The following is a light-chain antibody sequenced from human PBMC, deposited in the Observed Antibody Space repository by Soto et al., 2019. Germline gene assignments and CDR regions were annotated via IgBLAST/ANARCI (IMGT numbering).Light chain of an antibody. CDR1: QGISSY. CDR3: QQYYSYPHT. J-gene: IGKJ1*01. Sequence: AIRMTQSPSSFSASTGDRVTITCRASQGISSYLAWYQQKPGKAPKLLIYAASTLQSGVPSRFSGSGSGTDFTLTISCLQSEDFATYHCQQYYSYPHTFGQGTKVEIK. V-gene: IGKV1-8*01. CDR2: AAS.